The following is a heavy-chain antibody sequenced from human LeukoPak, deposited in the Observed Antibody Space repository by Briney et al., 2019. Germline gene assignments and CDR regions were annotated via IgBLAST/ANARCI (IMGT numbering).Heavy chain of an antibody. CDR2: IRPEGTTT. CDR3: ARDLDWILFDY. J-gene: IGHJ4*02. D-gene: IGHD3-9*01. V-gene: IGHV3-74*03. CDR1: GFTFSTYW. Sequence: GGSLRLSCAASGFTFSTYWMHWVRHAPGKGLVWVARIRPEGTTTAYADSVKGRFTISRDNAKNTLFLQMNSLSAEDTAVYYCARDLDWILFDYWGQGTLVTASS.